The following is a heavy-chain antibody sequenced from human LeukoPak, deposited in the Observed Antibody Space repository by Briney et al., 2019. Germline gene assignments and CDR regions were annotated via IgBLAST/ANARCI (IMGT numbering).Heavy chain of an antibody. CDR1: GFTFSSYG. D-gene: IGHD5-18*01. V-gene: IGHV3-33*01. Sequence: GGSLRLSCAASGFTFSSYGMHWVRQAPGKGLEWVAVIWYDGSNKYYADSVKGRFTISRDNSKNTLYLQMNSLRAEDTAAYYCARDTEDTAMTIDYWGQGTLVTVSS. CDR2: IWYDGSNK. J-gene: IGHJ4*02. CDR3: ARDTEDTAMTIDY.